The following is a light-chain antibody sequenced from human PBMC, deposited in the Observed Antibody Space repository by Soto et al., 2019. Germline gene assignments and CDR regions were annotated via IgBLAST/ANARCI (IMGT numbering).Light chain of an antibody. CDR3: QQFSSYST. V-gene: IGKV1-5*01. J-gene: IGKJ1*01. Sequence: DIQMTQSPSTLSASVGGRVTITCRASQSIDNWLAWYQQKPGKAPKLLIYAASTLETGVPSRFSGSGSGTEFTLTIKSLQPDDFATYYCQQFSSYSTFGQGTKV. CDR1: QSIDNW. CDR2: AAS.